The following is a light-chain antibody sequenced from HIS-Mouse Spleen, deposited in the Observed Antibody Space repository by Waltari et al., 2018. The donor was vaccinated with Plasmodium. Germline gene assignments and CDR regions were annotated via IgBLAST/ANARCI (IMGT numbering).Light chain of an antibody. CDR1: ALPKKY. V-gene: IGLV3-10*01. CDR2: EDS. Sequence: SYELTQPPSVSVSPGQTARITCSGDALPKKYAYWYQQKSGQAPLLVIYEDSKRPSGIRERCSGSSSGTMATLTISGAQVEDEADYYCYSTDSSGNHRVFGGGTKLTVL. CDR3: YSTDSSGNHRV. J-gene: IGLJ3*02.